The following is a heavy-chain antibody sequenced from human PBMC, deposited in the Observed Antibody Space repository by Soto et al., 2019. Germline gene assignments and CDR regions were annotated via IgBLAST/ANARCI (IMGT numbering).Heavy chain of an antibody. V-gene: IGHV1-69*01. D-gene: IGHD4-17*01. CDR3: AREDTYGDYVDSFYWFDP. Sequence: QVQLVQSGAEVKKPGSSVKVSCKASGGTFSSYAISWVRQAPGQGLEWMGGIIPIFGTANYAQKFQGRVTITADESTSTAYMELSSLRSGDTAVYYCAREDTYGDYVDSFYWFDPWGQGTLVTVSS. CDR2: IIPIFGTA. CDR1: GGTFSSYA. J-gene: IGHJ5*02.